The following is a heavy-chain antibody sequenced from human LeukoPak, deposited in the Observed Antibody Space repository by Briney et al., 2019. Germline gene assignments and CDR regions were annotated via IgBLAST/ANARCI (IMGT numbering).Heavy chain of an antibody. D-gene: IGHD3-10*01. V-gene: IGHV4-34*01. Sequence: KTGGSLRLSCAASGFKFSDHYIDWVRQPPGKGLEWIGEINHSGSTNYNPSLKSRVTISVDTSKNQFSLKLSSVTAADTAVYYCARGRITMVRGVIARVGFDPWGQGTLVTVSS. CDR1: GFKFSDHY. CDR2: INHSGST. J-gene: IGHJ5*02. CDR3: ARGRITMVRGVIARVGFDP.